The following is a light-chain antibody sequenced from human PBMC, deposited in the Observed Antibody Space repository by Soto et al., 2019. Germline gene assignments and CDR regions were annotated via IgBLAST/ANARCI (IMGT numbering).Light chain of an antibody. CDR3: AAWDDSLTGLV. J-gene: IGLJ3*02. V-gene: IGLV1-44*01. CDR1: SSNIGSNT. Sequence: QSVLTQPPSASGTPGQRVTISCSGSSSNIGSNTVNWYQQLPGTAPKLLIYSNNQRPSGVPDRFSGSKSGTSASLAISGLQSEDEADDYCAAWDDSLTGLVFGGGTKLTVL. CDR2: SNN.